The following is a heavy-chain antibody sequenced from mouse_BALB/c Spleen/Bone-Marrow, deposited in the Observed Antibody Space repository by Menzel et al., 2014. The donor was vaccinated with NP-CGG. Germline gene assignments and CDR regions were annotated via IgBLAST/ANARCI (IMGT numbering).Heavy chain of an antibody. CDR3: TRGGNWDDFDS. CDR1: GFTFSSFG. V-gene: IGHV5-17*02. Sequence: EVKVVESGGGLVQPGGSRKLSCAASGFTFSSFGMHWVRQAPEKGLEWVAYISSGSSTIFYADTVKGRFTVSSDNPKNTLFLQMTSLRSEDTAMYFCTRGGNWDDFDSWGQGTTLTVSS. J-gene: IGHJ2*01. D-gene: IGHD4-1*01. CDR2: ISSGSSTI.